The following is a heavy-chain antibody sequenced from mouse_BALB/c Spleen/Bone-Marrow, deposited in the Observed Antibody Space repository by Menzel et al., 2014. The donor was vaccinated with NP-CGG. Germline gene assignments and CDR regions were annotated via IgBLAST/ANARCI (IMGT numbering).Heavy chain of an antibody. CDR1: GYTFTDYA. V-gene: IGHV1-67*01. CDR2: ISTYSGNT. J-gene: IGHJ4*01. D-gene: IGHD2-14*01. CDR3: ARSRYDHHYAMDY. Sequence: VKLQESGPELVRPGVSVKISCKGSGYTFTDYAMHWVKQSHAKSLEWIGVISTYSGNTNYNQKFKGKATMTVDKSSSTAYMELARLTSEDSAIYYCARSRYDHHYAMDYWGQGTSVTVAS.